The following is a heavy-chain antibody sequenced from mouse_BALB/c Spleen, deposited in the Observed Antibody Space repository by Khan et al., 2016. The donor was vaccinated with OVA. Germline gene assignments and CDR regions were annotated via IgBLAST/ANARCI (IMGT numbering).Heavy chain of an antibody. CDR3: ARGDGYYVYFDY. Sequence: LEESGPELVKPGASVKMSCKASGYTFTYYVITWVKQRTGQGIEGIGEIYPGSDNAYYNERFKGKATLTADKSSNTTHMQLSRLTSEDSAVYFCARGDGYYVYFDYWGQGTTLTVSS. D-gene: IGHD2-3*01. CDR1: GYTFTYYV. J-gene: IGHJ2*01. V-gene: IGHV1-81*01. CDR2: IYPGSDNA.